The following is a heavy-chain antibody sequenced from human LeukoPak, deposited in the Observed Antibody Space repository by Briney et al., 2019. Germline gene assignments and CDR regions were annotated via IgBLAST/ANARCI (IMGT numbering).Heavy chain of an antibody. CDR2: INHSGST. CDR3: AREPLDMITFGGVIA. Sequence: PSETLSLTCAVYGGSFSGYYWSWIRQPPGKGLEWIGEINHSGSTNYNPSLKSRVTISVDTSKNQFSLKLSSVTAADTAVYYCAREPLDMITFGGVIAWGQGTLVTVSS. V-gene: IGHV4-34*01. J-gene: IGHJ5*02. CDR1: GGSFSGYY. D-gene: IGHD3-16*02.